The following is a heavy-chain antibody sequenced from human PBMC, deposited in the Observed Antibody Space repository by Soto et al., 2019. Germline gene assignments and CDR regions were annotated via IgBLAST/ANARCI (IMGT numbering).Heavy chain of an antibody. CDR2: IYHSGST. D-gene: IGHD6-19*01. CDR1: GGSISTSNW. V-gene: IGHV4-4*02. J-gene: IGHJ5*02. CDR3: AREDSSGANWFDP. Sequence: QVQLQESGPGLVKPSGTLSLICAVSGGSISTSNWWNWVRQPPGKGLEWIGQIYHSGSTTYNPSLKSRVTISVDKSKNQFSLKLTSVTAADTAVYYCAREDSSGANWFDPWGQGTLVTVSS.